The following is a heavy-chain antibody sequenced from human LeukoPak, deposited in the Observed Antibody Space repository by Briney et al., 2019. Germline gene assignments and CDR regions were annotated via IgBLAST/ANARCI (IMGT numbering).Heavy chain of an antibody. CDR1: GFTFSSYW. CDR2: IKQDGSEK. Sequence: GGSLRLSCAASGFTFSSYWMSWVRQAPGKGLEWVANIKQDGSEKYYVDSVKGRFTIPRDNAKNSLYLQMNSLRAEDTAVYYCAKGIMVRGVTYGMDVWGQGTTVTVSS. J-gene: IGHJ6*02. V-gene: IGHV3-7*03. CDR3: AKGIMVRGVTYGMDV. D-gene: IGHD3-10*01.